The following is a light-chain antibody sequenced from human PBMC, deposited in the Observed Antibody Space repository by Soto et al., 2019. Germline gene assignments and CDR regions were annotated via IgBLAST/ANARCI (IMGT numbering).Light chain of an antibody. CDR2: AAS. Sequence: DLQLTQSPSFLSASVGDRVTITCRASQGISSSLAWYQQKPGKAPNLLIYAASTLQTGVPTRFNGSGSGTEFTLTISSLQPEDFASYYCEQVNSYPLTFGGGTKVEIK. CDR1: QGISSS. V-gene: IGKV1-9*01. CDR3: EQVNSYPLT. J-gene: IGKJ4*01.